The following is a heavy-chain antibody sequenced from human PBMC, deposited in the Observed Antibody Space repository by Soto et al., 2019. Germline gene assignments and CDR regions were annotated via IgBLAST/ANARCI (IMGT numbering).Heavy chain of an antibody. V-gene: IGHV3-74*01. D-gene: IGHD5-12*01. CDR3: VRVPTGGYAFSLDDY. CDR2: INGDGTRT. J-gene: IGHJ4*02. CDR1: GFTFSTYW. Sequence: EVQLVESGGGLVQPGGSLRLSCVASGFTFSTYWMHWVRQAPGKGLVWVSRINGDGTRTTYADSVEGRFTISRDNAKNTLCLQMSSLRAEDTAVYFCVRVPTGGYAFSLDDYWGQGTLVTVSS.